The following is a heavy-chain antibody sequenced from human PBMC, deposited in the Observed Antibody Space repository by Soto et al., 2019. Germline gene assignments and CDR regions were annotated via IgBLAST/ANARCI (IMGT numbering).Heavy chain of an antibody. D-gene: IGHD3-16*02. CDR3: ARDLSTFGGVINY. V-gene: IGHV1-2*02. Sequence: GASVKVSCKASGYTFTGYYMHWVRQAPGQGLEWMGWINPNSGGTNYAQKFQGRVTMTRDTSISTAYMELSRLRSDDTAAYYCARDLSTFGGVINYWGQGTLVTVSS. J-gene: IGHJ4*02. CDR2: INPNSGGT. CDR1: GYTFTGYY.